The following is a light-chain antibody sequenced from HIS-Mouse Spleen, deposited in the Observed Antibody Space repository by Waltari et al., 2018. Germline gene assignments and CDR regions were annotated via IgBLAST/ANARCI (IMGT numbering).Light chain of an antibody. J-gene: IGKJ4*01. CDR1: QSVLYSSNNKNY. V-gene: IGKV4-1*01. CDR3: QQYDSTSSLT. Sequence: DIVMTQSPDSLAVSLGERATSNCKSSQSVLYSSNNKNYLAWYQQKPGQPPKLLIYWASTRESGVPDRFSGSGSGTDFTLTISSLQAEDVAVYYCQQYDSTSSLTFGGGTKVEIK. CDR2: WAS.